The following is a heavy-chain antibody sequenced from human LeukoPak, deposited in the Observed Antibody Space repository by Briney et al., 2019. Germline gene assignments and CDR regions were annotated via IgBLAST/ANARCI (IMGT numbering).Heavy chain of an antibody. CDR3: ARESRDTAMATDY. CDR1: KFTFSSYT. Sequence: PGGSLRLSCAASKFTFSSYTMHWVRQAPGKELDWVAVISYDGRNKYYGDSVKGRFTISRDNSKNTLYLQMNSLRPEDTAIYYCARESRDTAMATDYWGQGTLVTVSS. V-gene: IGHV3-30*04. CDR2: ISYDGRNK. D-gene: IGHD5-18*01. J-gene: IGHJ4*02.